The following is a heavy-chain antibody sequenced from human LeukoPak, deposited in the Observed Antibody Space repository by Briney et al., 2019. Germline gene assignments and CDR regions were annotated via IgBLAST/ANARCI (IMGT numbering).Heavy chain of an antibody. J-gene: IGHJ4*02. CDR2: TSRGGSDI. D-gene: IGHD2-21*01. Sequence: PGGSLRLSCVTSGFTFSNHEMNWVRQAPGKGLEWVAYTSRGGSDISYADSAKGRFTISSDIASNTLYLQMNSLRVEDTAVYFCVRARLIRLENFFDYWGQGTLVNVSS. CDR3: VRARLIRLENFFDY. V-gene: IGHV3-48*03. CDR1: GFTFSNHE.